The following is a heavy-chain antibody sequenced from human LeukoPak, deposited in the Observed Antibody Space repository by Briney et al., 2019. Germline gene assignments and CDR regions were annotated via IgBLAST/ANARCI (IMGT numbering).Heavy chain of an antibody. V-gene: IGHV3-23*01. CDR1: GFTFSSYA. Sequence: GGSLRLSCAASGFTFSSYAMSWVRQAPGKGLEWVSAISGSGGSTYYADSVKGRFTISRDNSKNTLYLQMNSLRAEDTAVYYCARGIVVVPAAIDYWGQGTLVTVSS. J-gene: IGHJ4*02. CDR3: ARGIVVVPAAIDY. D-gene: IGHD2-2*01. CDR2: ISGSGGST.